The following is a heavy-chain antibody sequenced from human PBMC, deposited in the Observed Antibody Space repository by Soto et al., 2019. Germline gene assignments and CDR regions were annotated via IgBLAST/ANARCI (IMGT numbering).Heavy chain of an antibody. J-gene: IGHJ4*02. Sequence: GGSLRLSCAASGFTFSSYWMTWVRQAPGTGLEWVANIKHDGYESYYVDSLKGRFTISRDNAKNSLYLQRDTLRAEDTAVYYCARVRGIYSLDSWGQGTLVTVSS. D-gene: IGHD2-15*01. CDR1: GFTFSSYW. CDR3: ARVRGIYSLDS. V-gene: IGHV3-7*05. CDR2: IKHDGYES.